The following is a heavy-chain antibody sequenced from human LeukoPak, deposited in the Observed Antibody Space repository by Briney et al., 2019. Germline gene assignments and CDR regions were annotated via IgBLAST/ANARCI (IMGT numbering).Heavy chain of an antibody. CDR3: ARHSSSFTPLDY. J-gene: IGHJ4*02. V-gene: IGHV4-39*01. Sequence: PSETLSLTCTVSGGSISSSSYYCGWIRQPPGKGLEWIGSIYYSGSTYYNPSLKSRVTISVDTSKNQFSLKLSSVTAADTAVYYCARHSSSFTPLDYWGQGTLVTVSS. CDR1: GGSISSSSYY. CDR2: IYYSGST. D-gene: IGHD6-6*01.